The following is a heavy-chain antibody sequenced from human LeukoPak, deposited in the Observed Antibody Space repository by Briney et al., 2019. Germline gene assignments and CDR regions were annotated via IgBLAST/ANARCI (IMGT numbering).Heavy chain of an antibody. CDR2: SRKKAYGETK. Sequence: PGGSLRLSCTAFGFTFAVDGWSWFRQAPGKGLEWICFSRKKAYGETKEYAASVRGRFAISRDDANGIAYLQMNSLKAEDTGLYYCVRGMHDYGDANYYFDQWGQGTPVTVSS. J-gene: IGHJ4*02. D-gene: IGHD4-17*01. V-gene: IGHV3-49*03. CDR1: GFTFAVDG. CDR3: VRGMHDYGDANYYFDQ.